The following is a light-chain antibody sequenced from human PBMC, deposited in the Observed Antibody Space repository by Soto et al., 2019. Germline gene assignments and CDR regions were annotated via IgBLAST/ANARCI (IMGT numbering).Light chain of an antibody. CDR1: HNLSSW. CDR2: AAS. V-gene: IGKV1-39*01. Sequence: DIQMTQSPSSLSASVGDRVTITCRASHNLSSWLSWYQQTPGKAPKLLIYAASSLQSGVPSRFSGSGSGTDFTLTISSLQPEDFATYYCQQSYSTPGTFGQGTKVDIK. J-gene: IGKJ1*01. CDR3: QQSYSTPGT.